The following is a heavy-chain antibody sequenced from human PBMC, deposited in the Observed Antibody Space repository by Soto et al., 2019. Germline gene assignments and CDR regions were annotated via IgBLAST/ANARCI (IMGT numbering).Heavy chain of an antibody. V-gene: IGHV3-30-3*01. CDR2: ISYDGSNK. J-gene: IGHJ4*02. Sequence: GGSLRLSCAASGFTFSSYAMHWVRQAPGKGLEWVAVISYDGSNKYYADSVKGRFTISRDNSKNTLYLQMNSLRAEDTAVYYCATHFYDYGDYYFDYWGQGTLVTVSS. CDR3: ATHFYDYGDYYFDY. CDR1: GFTFSSYA. D-gene: IGHD4-17*01.